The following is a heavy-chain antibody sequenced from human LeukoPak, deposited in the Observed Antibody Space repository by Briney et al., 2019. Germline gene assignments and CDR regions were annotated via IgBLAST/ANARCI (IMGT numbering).Heavy chain of an antibody. CDR2: IFYSGKT. D-gene: IGHD2-2*03. CDR1: NGSMTSDSYY. Sequence: PSETLSLTCSVSNGSMTSDSYYWAWVRQPPGKGLEWIGSIFYSGKTYYSASLKSRVTVSLDTSKKNFFLRLSSVTAADTAVYYCARLWIVATLFDAWGQGALVTVSS. V-gene: IGHV4-39*02. CDR3: ARLWIVATLFDA. J-gene: IGHJ5*02.